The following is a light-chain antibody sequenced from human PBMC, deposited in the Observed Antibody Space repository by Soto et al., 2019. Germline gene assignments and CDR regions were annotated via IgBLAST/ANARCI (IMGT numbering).Light chain of an antibody. CDR2: STD. CDR1: SGSVSTFYY. Sequence: QAVVTQEPSLSVSPGGTVTLTCGLSSGSVSTFYYASWYRQTPGQPPRTLIYSTDTRSSGVPDRFSGSILGSVAALTITGAQADDESDYYCLLFIRSGVVFCGGTKLTVL. J-gene: IGLJ2*01. CDR3: LLFIRSGVV. V-gene: IGLV8-61*01.